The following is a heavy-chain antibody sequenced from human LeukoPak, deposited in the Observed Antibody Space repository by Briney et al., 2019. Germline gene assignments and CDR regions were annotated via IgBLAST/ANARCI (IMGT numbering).Heavy chain of an antibody. Sequence: QSGGSLRLSCAASKFAFSSYAMSWVRQAPGKGLEWVSAISGGGGNTYYADSVKGRFTISRDNSKNTLYLQMNSLRAEDTAVYYCAREGFDWFWIDYWGQGTLVTVSS. CDR2: ISGGGGNT. CDR1: KFAFSSYA. CDR3: AREGFDWFWIDY. V-gene: IGHV3-23*01. D-gene: IGHD3-9*01. J-gene: IGHJ4*02.